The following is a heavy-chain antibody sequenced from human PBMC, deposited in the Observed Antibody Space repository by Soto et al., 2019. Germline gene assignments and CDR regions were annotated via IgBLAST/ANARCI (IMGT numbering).Heavy chain of an antibody. CDR3: ARDLLYYYGSGSYSTGFDY. V-gene: IGHV4-31*03. Sequence: SETLSLTCTVSGGSISSGGYYWSWIRQHPGKGLEWIGYIYYSGSTYYNPSLKSRVTISVDTSKNQFSLKLSSVTAADTAVYYCARDLLYYYGSGSYSTGFDYWGQGTLVTVSS. D-gene: IGHD3-10*01. J-gene: IGHJ4*02. CDR1: GGSISSGGYY. CDR2: IYYSGST.